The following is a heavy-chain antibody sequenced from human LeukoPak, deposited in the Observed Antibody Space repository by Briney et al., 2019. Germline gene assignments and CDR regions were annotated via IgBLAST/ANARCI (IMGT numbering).Heavy chain of an antibody. J-gene: IGHJ4*02. CDR2: IYHSGST. D-gene: IGHD3-22*01. CDR3: ARLPDYYDSSGYPIDY. CDR1: GGSISSSNW. Sequence: SETLSLTCAVSGGSISSSNWWSWVRQPPGKGLEWIGEIYHSGSTNYNPSLKSRVTISVDKSKNQFSLKLSSVTAADTGVYYCARLPDYYDSSGYPIDYWGQGTLVTVSS. V-gene: IGHV4-4*02.